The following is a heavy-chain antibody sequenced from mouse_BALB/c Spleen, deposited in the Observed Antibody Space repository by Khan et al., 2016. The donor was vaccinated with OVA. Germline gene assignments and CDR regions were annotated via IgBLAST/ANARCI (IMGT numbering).Heavy chain of an antibody. J-gene: IGHJ3*01. CDR3: ASHLTGSFAY. V-gene: IGHV5-6*01. Sequence: EVQLVESGGDLVKPGGSLKLSCAASGFTFSSYSMSWVRQTPDKRLEWVATISSGGDYTYYPDNVKGRFTISRDNATNTLYLHMRTLKSEDTAMYYCASHLTGSFAYGGQGTLVTVSA. CDR2: ISSGGDYT. D-gene: IGHD4-1*01. CDR1: GFTFSSYS.